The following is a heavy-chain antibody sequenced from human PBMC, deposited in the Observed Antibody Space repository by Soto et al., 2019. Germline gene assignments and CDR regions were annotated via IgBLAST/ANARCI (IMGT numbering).Heavy chain of an antibody. V-gene: IGHV3-30*18. CDR3: AKGGRQWLVTSDFKY. J-gene: IGHJ4*02. Sequence: VQLVESGGGVVQPGRSLRLSCAASGFTFSDYSMHWVLQAPGKGLECVAVVSHDGRNTHYADSVKGRFTISRDSSKNTVSLEMTSLRAEDTAVYYCAKGGRQWLVTSDFKYWGQGALVTVSS. CDR2: VSHDGRNT. CDR1: GFTFSDYS. D-gene: IGHD6-19*01.